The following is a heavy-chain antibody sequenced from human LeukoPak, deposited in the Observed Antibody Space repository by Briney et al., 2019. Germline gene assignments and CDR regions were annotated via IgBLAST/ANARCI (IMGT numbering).Heavy chain of an antibody. CDR2: ISGSGGST. D-gene: IGHD4-11*01. CDR3: AKMTTLMGFDY. CDR1: GFTFSSYA. V-gene: IGHV3-23*01. J-gene: IGHJ4*02. Sequence: GGSLRLSCAASGFTFSSYAIHWVRQAPGKGLEWVSAISGSGGSTYYADSVKGRFTISRDNSKNTLYLQMNSLRAEDTAVYYCAKMTTLMGFDYWGQGTLVTVSS.